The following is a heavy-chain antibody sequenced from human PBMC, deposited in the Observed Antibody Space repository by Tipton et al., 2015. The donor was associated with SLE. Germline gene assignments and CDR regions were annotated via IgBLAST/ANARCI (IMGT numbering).Heavy chain of an antibody. CDR3: ARGGTLWYYYSYMDV. CDR2: INHSGST. D-gene: IGHD3-16*01. Sequence: TLSLTCAVSGGSLTNSYWWTWVRQPPGKGLEWIGEINHSGSTNYNPSLKSRVTISVDTSKNQFSLKLSSVTAADTAVYYCARGGTLWYYYSYMDVWGKGTTVTVSS. J-gene: IGHJ6*03. CDR1: GGSLTNSYW. V-gene: IGHV4-4*02.